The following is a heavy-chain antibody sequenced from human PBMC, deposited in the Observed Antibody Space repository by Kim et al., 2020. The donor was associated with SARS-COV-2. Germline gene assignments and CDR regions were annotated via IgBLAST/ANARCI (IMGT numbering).Heavy chain of an antibody. D-gene: IGHD3-10*01. CDR1: GFTFSDAW. J-gene: IGHJ4*02. CDR2: IKRESDGGTK. V-gene: IGHV3-15*01. CDR3: VWFGDNGGHYFDY. Sequence: GGSLRLSCEGSGFTFSDAWLMWVRQAPGKGLEWIGRIKRESDGGTKDYAASIKGRFVLSRNDFTNTVYLQMDSVKTEDTAIYFCVWFGDNGGHYFDYWGRGTLVTVSS.